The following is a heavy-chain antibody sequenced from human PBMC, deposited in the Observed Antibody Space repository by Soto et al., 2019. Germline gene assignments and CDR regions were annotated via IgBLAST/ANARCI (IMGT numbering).Heavy chain of an antibody. Sequence: QVQLVQSGAEVKKPGASVKVSCKASGYAFSSYDITWVRQAPGQGLEWMGWVSAYNGNTDYVQKLQGRGTMTTDTSTSTAYMELRSLRSDDTAEYDGASRLSGYLFWGQGTMVTVSS. CDR2: VSAYNGNT. D-gene: IGHD5-18*01. CDR3: ASRLSGYLF. CDR1: GYAFSSYD. J-gene: IGHJ3*01. V-gene: IGHV1-18*01.